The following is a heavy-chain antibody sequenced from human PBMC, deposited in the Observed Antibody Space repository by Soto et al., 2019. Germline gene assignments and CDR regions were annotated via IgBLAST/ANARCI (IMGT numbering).Heavy chain of an antibody. J-gene: IGHJ4*02. CDR3: ARETSVSTVSIGFDY. V-gene: IGHV4-31*03. CDR1: GGSISSSDYY. Sequence: SETLSLTCTVSGGSISSSDYYWSWIRQHPGKGLEWIGYIYYSGSTYYNPSLKSRVTISVDTSKNQFSLKLSSVTAADTAVYYCARETSVSTVSIGFDYWGQGTLVTVSS. CDR2: IYYSGST. D-gene: IGHD4-17*01.